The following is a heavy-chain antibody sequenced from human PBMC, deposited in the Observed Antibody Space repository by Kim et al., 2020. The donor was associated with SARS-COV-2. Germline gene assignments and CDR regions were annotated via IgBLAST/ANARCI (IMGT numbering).Heavy chain of an antibody. CDR1: GGSISNYF. V-gene: IGHV4-59*13. CDR2: IYYSGST. D-gene: IGHD5-12*01. J-gene: IGHJ6*04. Sequence: SETLSLTCTVSGGSISNYFWSWIRQPPGKGLEWIGYIYYSGSTYYNPSLKSRVTISLDTSKNQFSLNVTSVTAADTAVYYCARCGIVARRHYGMDVWGNGTRVTVPS. CDR3: ARCGIVARRHYGMDV.